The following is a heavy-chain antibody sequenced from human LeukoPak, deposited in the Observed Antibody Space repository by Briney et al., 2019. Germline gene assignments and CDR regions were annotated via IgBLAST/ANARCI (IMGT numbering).Heavy chain of an antibody. CDR1: GYTFTGYY. V-gene: IGHV1-2*02. J-gene: IGHJ4*02. Sequence: ASVKVSCKASGYTFTGYYMHWVRQAPGQGLEWMGWINPNSGGTNYAQKFQGRVTMTRDTSISTAYMELSRLRSDDTTVYYCARANRYSSGWYYWGQGTLVTVSS. CDR2: INPNSGGT. CDR3: ARANRYSSGWYY. D-gene: IGHD6-19*01.